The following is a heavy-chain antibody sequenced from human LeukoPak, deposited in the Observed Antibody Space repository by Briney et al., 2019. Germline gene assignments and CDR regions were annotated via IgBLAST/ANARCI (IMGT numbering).Heavy chain of an antibody. CDR2: INHSGST. CDR3: ARGHDYYGSGSQGYYFDY. D-gene: IGHD3-10*01. V-gene: IGHV4-34*01. J-gene: IGHJ4*02. CDR1: GGSFSGYY. Sequence: PSETLSLTCAVYGGSFSGYYWSWIRQPPGKGLEWIGEINHSGSTNYNPSLKSRVTISVDTSKNQFSLKLSSVTAADTAVYYCARGHDYYGSGSQGYYFDYWGQGTLGTVSS.